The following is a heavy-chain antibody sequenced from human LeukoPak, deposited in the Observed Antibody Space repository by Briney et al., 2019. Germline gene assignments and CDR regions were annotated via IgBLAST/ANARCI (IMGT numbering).Heavy chain of an antibody. Sequence: GGSLRLSCAASGFIFSSHWMSWVRQAPGKGLEWVANIKQDGSEESYVDSVKGRFSISRDNAKNSLYLQMNSLRDEDTAIYYCARRTGVNYYYMDVWGKGTTVTVSS. V-gene: IGHV3-7*01. CDR3: ARRTGVNYYYMDV. CDR2: IKQDGSEE. D-gene: IGHD3-10*01. J-gene: IGHJ6*03. CDR1: GFIFSSHW.